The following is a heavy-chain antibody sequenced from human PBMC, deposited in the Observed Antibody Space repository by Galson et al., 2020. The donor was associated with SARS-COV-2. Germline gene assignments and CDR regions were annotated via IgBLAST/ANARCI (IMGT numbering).Heavy chain of an antibody. J-gene: IGHJ3*02. CDR3: ARDLNYDFWSGYAFDI. V-gene: IGHV3-30-3*01. CDR1: GFTFRNYA. CDR2: ISYDGSSK. D-gene: IGHD3-3*01. Sequence: GESLKISCAASGFTFRNYAMHWVRQAPGKGLEWVAVISYDGSSKYYADSVKGRVTISRDNSKNTLYLQMNSLRAEDTAVYYCARDLNYDFWSGYAFDIWGQGTMVTVSS.